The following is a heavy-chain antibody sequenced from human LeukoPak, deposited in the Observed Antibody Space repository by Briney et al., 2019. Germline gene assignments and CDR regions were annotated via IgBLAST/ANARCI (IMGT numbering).Heavy chain of an antibody. CDR3: ARHHAYYYGSGSYFDY. V-gene: IGHV4-39*01. J-gene: IGHJ4*02. Sequence: SETLSLTCTVSGGSISRSSYYWGWIRQPPGKGLEWIGSIYYSGSTYYNPSLKSRVTISVDTSKNQFSLKLSSVTAADTAVYYCARHHAYYYGSGSYFDYWGQGTLVTVSS. CDR1: GGSISRSSYY. CDR2: IYYSGST. D-gene: IGHD3-10*01.